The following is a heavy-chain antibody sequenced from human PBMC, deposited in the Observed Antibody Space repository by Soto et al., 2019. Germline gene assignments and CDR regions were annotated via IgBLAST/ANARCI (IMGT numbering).Heavy chain of an antibody. V-gene: IGHV1-58*02. CDR2: IVVGSGNT. D-gene: IGHD3-3*01. J-gene: IGHJ4*02. CDR3: AAAGTYYDFWSGYQTDVYFDY. Sequence: SVKVSCKASGFTFTSTAMQWVRQARGQRLEWIGWIVVGSGNTNYAQKFQERVTITRDMSTSTAYMELSSLRSEDTAVYYCAAAGTYYDFWSGYQTDVYFDYWGQGTLVTVSS. CDR1: GFTFTSTA.